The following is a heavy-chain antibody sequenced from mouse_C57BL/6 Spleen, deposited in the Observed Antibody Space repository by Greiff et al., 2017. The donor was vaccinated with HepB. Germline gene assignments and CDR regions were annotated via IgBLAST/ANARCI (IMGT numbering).Heavy chain of an antibody. D-gene: IGHD2-5*01. CDR2: IDPSASYT. CDR3: ARGDYSNYVGDY. J-gene: IGHJ2*01. CDR1: GYTFTSYW. Sequence: QVQLQQPGAELVMPGASVKLSCKASGYTFTSYWMHWVKQRPGQGLEWIGEIDPSASYTNYNQKFKGKSTLTVDKSSSTAYMQLSSLTSEDSAVYYCARGDYSNYVGDYWGQGTTLTVSS. V-gene: IGHV1-69*01.